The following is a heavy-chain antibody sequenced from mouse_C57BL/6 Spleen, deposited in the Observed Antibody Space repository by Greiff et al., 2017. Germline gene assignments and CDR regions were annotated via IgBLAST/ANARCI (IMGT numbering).Heavy chain of an antibody. CDR3: ARDYYGNRYWAMDD. D-gene: IGHD1-1*01. CDR2: INHDGSST. Sequence: EVMLVESEPGLVQPGSSMKLSCTASGFTFTDYYMAWVRQVPGTGLEWVGNINHDGSSTYYLDSLKSRFIISRDNAKNILYLQMSSLKSEDAATYYCARDYYGNRYWAMDDWGTGTSVTVSS. CDR1: GFTFTDYY. J-gene: IGHJ1*03. V-gene: IGHV5-16*01.